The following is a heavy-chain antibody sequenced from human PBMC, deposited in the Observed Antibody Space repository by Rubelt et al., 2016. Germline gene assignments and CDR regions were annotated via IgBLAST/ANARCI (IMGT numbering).Heavy chain of an antibody. CDR2: IYYSGST. J-gene: IGHJ4*02. CDR1: GGSISSSNYY. V-gene: IGHV4-39*01. CDR3: AGQWGWELPGVRDY. D-gene: IGHD1-26*01. Sequence: QLQLQESGPGLVKPSETLSLTCIVSGGSISSSNYYWGWIRQPPGKGLEWIGNIYYSGSTYYNPSLKSRVTISVDTSKNQLPPKRNLGAAADTAGYYGAGQWGWELPGVRDYWGQGTLVTGSS.